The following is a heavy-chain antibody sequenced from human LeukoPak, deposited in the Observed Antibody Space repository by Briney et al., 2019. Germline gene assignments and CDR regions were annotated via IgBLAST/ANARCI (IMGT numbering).Heavy chain of an antibody. CDR2: IKQDGSEK. D-gene: IGHD6-19*01. CDR1: GFTFSSYW. V-gene: IGHV3-7*01. Sequence: QPGGSLRLSCAASGFTFSSYWMSWVRQAPGKGLEWVANIKQDGSEKYYVDSVKGRFTISRDNAKNSLYLQMNSLRAEDTAVYYCAREGRGSGWYYWFDPWGQGTLVTVSS. CDR3: AREGRGSGWYYWFDP. J-gene: IGHJ5*02.